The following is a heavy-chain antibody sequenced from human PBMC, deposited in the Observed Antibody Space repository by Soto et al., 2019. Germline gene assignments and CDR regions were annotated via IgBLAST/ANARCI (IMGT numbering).Heavy chain of an antibody. CDR2: IYSSGSP. J-gene: IGHJ4*02. V-gene: IGHV3-53*02. CDR3: TRGGSIGGFDF. D-gene: IGHD3-10*01. Sequence: EVQLVETGGGLIQPGGSLRLSCAASGFTVSRNYMSWVRQAPGKGLEWVSVIYSSGSPYYADSVKGRFTISRDNSKNTLYLQMNSLRADDTAVYYCTRGGSIGGFDFWGQGTLVTVSS. CDR1: GFTVSRNY.